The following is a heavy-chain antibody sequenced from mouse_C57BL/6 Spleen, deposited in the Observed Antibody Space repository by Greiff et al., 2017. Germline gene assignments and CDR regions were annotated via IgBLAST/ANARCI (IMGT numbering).Heavy chain of an antibody. CDR3: ARGVGYYAFGY. D-gene: IGHD2-3*01. V-gene: IGHV1-69*02. CDR2: IDPSDSYT. Sequence: QVQLKQPGAELVRPGASVKLSCKASGYTFTSYWMHWVKQRPVQGLEWIGKIDPSDSYTNYNQKFKGKATLTVDKSSSTAYMQLSSLTSEDSAVYYCARGVGYYAFGYWGQGTLVTVS. CDR1: GYTFTSYW. J-gene: IGHJ3*02.